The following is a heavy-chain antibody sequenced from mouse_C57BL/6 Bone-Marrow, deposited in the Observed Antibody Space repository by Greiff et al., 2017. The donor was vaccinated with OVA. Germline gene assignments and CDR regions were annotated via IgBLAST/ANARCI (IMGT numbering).Heavy chain of an antibody. CDR1: GYTFTSYG. CDR2: IYPRSGTT. CDR3: ARSNWDERAYAMDY. J-gene: IGHJ4*01. V-gene: IGHV1-81*01. Sequence: QVQLQQSGAELARPGASVKLSCKASGYTFTSYGISWVKQRTGQGLEWIGEIYPRSGTTYYNEKFKGKATLTADKSSSTAYMELRSLTSEDSAVYFCARSNWDERAYAMDYWGQGTSVTVSS. D-gene: IGHD4-1*02.